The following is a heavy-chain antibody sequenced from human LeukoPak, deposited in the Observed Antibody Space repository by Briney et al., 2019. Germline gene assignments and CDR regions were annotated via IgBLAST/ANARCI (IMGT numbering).Heavy chain of an antibody. CDR2: ISGSGGST. CDR1: GFTFSSYA. J-gene: IGHJ4*02. CDR3: AKDSSAVAALDY. Sequence: GGSLRLSCAASGFTFSSYAMSWARQAPGKGLEWVSAISGSGGSTYYADSVKGRFTISRDNPKNTLYLQMNSLRAEDTAVYYCAKDSSAVAALDYWGQGTLVTVSS. V-gene: IGHV3-23*01. D-gene: IGHD6-19*01.